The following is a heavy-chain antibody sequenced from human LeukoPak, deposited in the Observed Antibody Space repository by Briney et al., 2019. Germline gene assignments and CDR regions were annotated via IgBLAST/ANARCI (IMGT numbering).Heavy chain of an antibody. J-gene: IGHJ4*02. CDR1: GGSISSSSYY. CDR3: ARHHYDSGGYYFDY. Sequence: SETLSLTCTVSGGSISSSSYYWGWIRQPPGKGLEWIGSIYYSGSTYYNPSLKSRVTISVDTSKNQFSLKLSSVTAADTAVYYCARHHYDSGGYYFDYWGQGTLVTVSS. V-gene: IGHV4-39*01. CDR2: IYYSGST. D-gene: IGHD3-22*01.